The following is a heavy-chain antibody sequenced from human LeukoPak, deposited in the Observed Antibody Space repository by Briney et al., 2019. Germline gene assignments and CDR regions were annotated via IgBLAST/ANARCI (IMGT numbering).Heavy chain of an antibody. D-gene: IGHD2-2*01. V-gene: IGHV1-2*02. CDR2: INPNSGGT. CDR3: ARSRGSSTSCYGT. Sequence: GASVKVSCKASGYTFTGYYMHWVRQAPGQGLEWMGWINPNSGGTNYAQKFQGRVTMTRDTSISTAYMELSRLRSDDTAVYYCARSRGSSTSCYGTWGQGTLVTVSS. J-gene: IGHJ4*02. CDR1: GYTFTGYY.